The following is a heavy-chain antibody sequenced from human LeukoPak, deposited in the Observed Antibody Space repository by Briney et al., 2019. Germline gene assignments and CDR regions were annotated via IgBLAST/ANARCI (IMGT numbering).Heavy chain of an antibody. CDR1: GGSISSYY. CDR3: ASSKGHYDFWSGPLYFEY. Sequence: PSETLSLTCTVSGGSISSYYWGWIRQPPGKGLEWIGYIYYSGSTNYNPSLKSRVTISVDTSKNQFSLKLSSVTAADTAVYYCASSKGHYDFWSGPLYFEYWGQGTLVTVSS. J-gene: IGHJ4*02. D-gene: IGHD3-3*01. CDR2: IYYSGST. V-gene: IGHV4-59*01.